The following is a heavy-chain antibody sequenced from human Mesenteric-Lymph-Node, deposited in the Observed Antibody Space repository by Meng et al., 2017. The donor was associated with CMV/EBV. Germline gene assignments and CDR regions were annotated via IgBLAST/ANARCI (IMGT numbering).Heavy chain of an antibody. D-gene: IGHD6-19*01. Sequence: FSGYYWSWIRQPPGKGLEWIGEINHSGSTNYNPSLKSRVTISVDTSKNQFSLKLSSVTAADTAVYYCARGGGSIAVAARQVAWFDPWGQGTLVTVSS. CDR1: FSGYY. J-gene: IGHJ5*02. V-gene: IGHV4-34*01. CDR2: INHSGST. CDR3: ARGGGSIAVAARQVAWFDP.